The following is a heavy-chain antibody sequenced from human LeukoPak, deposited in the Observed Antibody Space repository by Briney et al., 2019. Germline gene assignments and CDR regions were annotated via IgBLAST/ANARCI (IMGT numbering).Heavy chain of an antibody. CDR3: ARARVVITGIDY. D-gene: IGHD3-22*01. J-gene: IGHJ4*02. V-gene: IGHV3-64*01. CDR1: GFTFSSYA. CDR2: ISSNGGST. Sequence: GGSLRLSCAASGFTFSSYAKHWVRRAPGKGLEYVSAISSNGGSTYYANSVKGRFTISRDNSKNTLYLQMGSLRAEDMAVYYCARARVVITGIDYWGQGTLVTVSS.